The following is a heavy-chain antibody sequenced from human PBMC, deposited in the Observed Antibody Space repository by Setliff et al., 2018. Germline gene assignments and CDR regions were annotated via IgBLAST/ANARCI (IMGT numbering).Heavy chain of an antibody. Sequence: SETLSLTCTVSGGSISTDPYFWTWIRQHPVKGLEWIGYISYSGRTSYNPSLYSRITVSLDRSKNQFSLQLTSVTAADTAMYYCARVAYPNGGSCRYFDNWGQGTLVTVSS. CDR1: GGSISTDPYF. D-gene: IGHD2-15*01. CDR2: ISYSGRT. J-gene: IGHJ4*02. V-gene: IGHV4-31*03. CDR3: ARVAYPNGGSCRYFDN.